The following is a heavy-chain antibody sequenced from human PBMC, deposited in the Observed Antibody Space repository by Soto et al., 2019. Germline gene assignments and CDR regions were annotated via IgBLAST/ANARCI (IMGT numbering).Heavy chain of an antibody. J-gene: IGHJ6*03. D-gene: IGHD2-8*02. CDR1: GYTFTSYG. CDR2: ISAYNGNT. CDR3: ARVDPGPYYYYYYMDV. Sequence: ASVKVSCKASGYTFTSYGISWVRQAPGQGLEWMGWISAYNGNTNYAQKLQGRVTMTTDTSTSTAYMELRSLRSDDTAVYYCARVDPGPYYYYYYMDVWGKGTTVTVSS. V-gene: IGHV1-18*01.